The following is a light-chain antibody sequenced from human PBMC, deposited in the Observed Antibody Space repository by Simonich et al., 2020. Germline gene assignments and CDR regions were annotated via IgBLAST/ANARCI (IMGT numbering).Light chain of an antibody. J-gene: IGLJ2*01. CDR3: SSYTSSSTVV. V-gene: IGLV2-14*01. CDR1: SSDVGGYNY. Sequence: QSALTQPASVSGSPGQSITISCTGTSSDVGGYNYVSWYQQHPGKAPKLMIYDVRKRPSGFSNRFSGSKSGNTASLTISGLQAEDEADYYCSSYTSSSTVVFGGGTKLTVL. CDR2: DVR.